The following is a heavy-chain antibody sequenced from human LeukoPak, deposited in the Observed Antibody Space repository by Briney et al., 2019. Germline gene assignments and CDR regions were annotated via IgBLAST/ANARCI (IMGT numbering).Heavy chain of an antibody. D-gene: IGHD3-22*01. J-gene: IGHJ5*01. CDR3: RGDSSGYSDS. CDR1: GFTLSSYS. CDR2: ISGSSSYI. Sequence: PGGSLRLSCAASGFTLSSYSMNWVRQAPGKGLEWVSSISGSSSYIYYADSVKGRFTISRDNAKNSLYLQMNSLRAEDTAVYYCRGDSSGYSDSWGQGTLVTVSS. V-gene: IGHV3-21*01.